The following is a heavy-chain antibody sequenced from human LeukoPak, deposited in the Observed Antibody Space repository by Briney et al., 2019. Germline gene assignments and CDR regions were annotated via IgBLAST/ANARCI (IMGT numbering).Heavy chain of an antibody. V-gene: IGHV1-46*01. CDR2: INPSGGST. CDR1: GYTFTSYY. D-gene: IGHD5-24*01. J-gene: IGHJ4*02. CDR3: ARGEEMATPGDY. Sequence: ASVKVSCKASGYTFTSYYMHWVRQAPGQGLEWMGIINPSGGSTSYAQKSQGRVTMTRDMSTSTVYMELSSLRSEDTAVYYCARGEEMATPGDYWGQGTLVTVSS.